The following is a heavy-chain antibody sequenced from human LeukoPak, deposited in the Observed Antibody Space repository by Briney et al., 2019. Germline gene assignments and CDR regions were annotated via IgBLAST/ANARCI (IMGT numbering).Heavy chain of an antibody. CDR1: GGSISSGVYY. J-gene: IGHJ4*02. D-gene: IGHD6-13*01. V-gene: IGHV4-30-2*01. CDR2: IYHSGNT. CDR3: ARYWGGSSWYPMSSFHY. Sequence: PSETLSLTCTVSGGSISSGVYYWSWIRQPPGKGLEWIGYIYHSGNTYYSPSLKSRVTISVDRSKNQFSLKLSSVTAADTAVYYCARYWGGSSWYPMSSFHYWGQGTLVTVSS.